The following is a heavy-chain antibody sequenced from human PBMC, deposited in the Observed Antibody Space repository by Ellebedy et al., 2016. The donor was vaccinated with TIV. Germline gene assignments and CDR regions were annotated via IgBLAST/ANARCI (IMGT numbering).Heavy chain of an antibody. D-gene: IGHD6-19*01. J-gene: IGHJ4*02. CDR2: ISGSGGST. V-gene: IGHV3-23*01. CDR1: GFTFSSYA. Sequence: GESLKISCAASGFTFSSYAMSWVRQAPGKGLEWVSAISGSGGSTYYADSVKGRFTISRDNSKNTLYLQMNSLRAEDTAVYYCAKDRVYSSGWYYFDYWGQGTLVTVSS. CDR3: AKDRVYSSGWYYFDY.